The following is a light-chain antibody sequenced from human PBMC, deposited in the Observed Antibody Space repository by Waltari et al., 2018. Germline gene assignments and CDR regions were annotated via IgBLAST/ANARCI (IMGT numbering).Light chain of an antibody. CDR2: KDN. CDR3: QTCDTTVLI. Sequence: NFVLTQPHSVSGSPGRTVTISCTRSRGSITSDFVQWYRLRPGSAPTTIIYKDNQRPSGVPDRFSGSIDTSSNSASLTISGLTTEDEADYYCQTCDTTVLIFGGGIQLTVL. CDR1: RGSITSDF. V-gene: IGLV6-57*04. J-gene: IGLJ2*01.